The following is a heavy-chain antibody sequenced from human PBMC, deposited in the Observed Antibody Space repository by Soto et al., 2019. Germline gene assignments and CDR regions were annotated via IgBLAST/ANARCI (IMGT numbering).Heavy chain of an antibody. CDR2: ISGSGGST. Sequence: EVQLLESGGGLVQPGGSLRLSCAASGFTFSSYAMSWVRQAPGKGLEWVSAISGSGGSTYYADSVKGRFTISRDNSNNPLYLQMNSLRAEDTAVYYCASAAREYSYYGMDVWGQGTTVTVSS. V-gene: IGHV3-23*01. J-gene: IGHJ6*02. CDR3: ASAAREYSYYGMDV. CDR1: GFTFSSYA.